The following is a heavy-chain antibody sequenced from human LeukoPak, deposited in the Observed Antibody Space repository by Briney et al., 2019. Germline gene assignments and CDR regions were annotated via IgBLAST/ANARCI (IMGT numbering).Heavy chain of an antibody. CDR3: ARGVSYYDSSGYYNEYFQH. J-gene: IGHJ1*01. CDR2: IYYSGST. Sequence: SETLSLTCTVSGGTISSYYWSWIRQPPGKGLEWIGYIYYSGSTNYNPSLKSRVTISVDTSKNQFSLKLSSVTAADTAVYYCARGVSYYDSSGYYNEYFQHWGQGTLVTVSS. CDR1: GGTISSYY. D-gene: IGHD3-22*01. V-gene: IGHV4-59*08.